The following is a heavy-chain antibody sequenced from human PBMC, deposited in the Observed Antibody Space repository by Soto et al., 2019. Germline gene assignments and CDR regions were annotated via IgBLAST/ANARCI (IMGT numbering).Heavy chain of an antibody. Sequence: QVQLVESGGGVVQPGRSLRLSCAASGFTFSSYGMHWVRQAPGKGLEWVAVISYDGSNKYYADSVKGRFTISRDNSKNTLYRQMNSLRAEDTAVYYCAKDPGYSSSWYYNWFDPWGQGTLVTVSS. V-gene: IGHV3-30*18. CDR2: ISYDGSNK. J-gene: IGHJ5*02. CDR3: AKDPGYSSSWYYNWFDP. D-gene: IGHD6-13*01. CDR1: GFTFSSYG.